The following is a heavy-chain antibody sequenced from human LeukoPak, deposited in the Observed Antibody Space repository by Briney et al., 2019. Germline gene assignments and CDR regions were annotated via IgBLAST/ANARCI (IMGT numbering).Heavy chain of an antibody. CDR2: VSWDGGST. Sequence: PGGSLRLSCAASGFTFDDYAMHWVRQAPGKGLEWVSLVSWDGGSTYYADSVKGRFTISRDNSKNSLYLQMNSLRAEDTALYYCAKDISAVAYDAFDIWGQGTMVTVSS. CDR1: GFTFDDYA. V-gene: IGHV3-43D*03. CDR3: AKDISAVAYDAFDI. J-gene: IGHJ3*02. D-gene: IGHD2-21*01.